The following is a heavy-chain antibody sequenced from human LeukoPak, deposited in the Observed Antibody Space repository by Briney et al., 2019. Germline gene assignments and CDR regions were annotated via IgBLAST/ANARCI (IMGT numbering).Heavy chain of an antibody. V-gene: IGHV3-33*01. CDR3: TTGGPVSQQLVPFDY. J-gene: IGHJ4*02. CDR2: IWYDGSNK. D-gene: IGHD6-13*01. CDR1: GFTFSSYG. Sequence: GRSLRLSCAASGFTFSSYGMHWVRQAPGKGLEWVAVIWYDGSNKYYADSVKGRFTISRDNSKNTLYLQMNSLRAEDTAVYYCTTGGPVSQQLVPFDYWGQGTLVTVSS.